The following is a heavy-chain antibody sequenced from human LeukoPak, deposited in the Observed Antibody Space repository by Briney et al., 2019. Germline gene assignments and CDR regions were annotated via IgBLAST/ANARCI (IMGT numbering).Heavy chain of an antibody. CDR1: GFTFNSHW. CDR2: IKKDGSEK. V-gene: IGHV3-7*01. D-gene: IGHD1-26*01. Sequence: GGSLRLSCAASGFTFNSHWMSWVRQAPGKGLEWVANIKKDGSEKYYVDAVKGRFTISRDNAKTSLYLQMNSLRAEDTAVYYCARYSGTFSNSYFDCWGQGTLVTVSS. J-gene: IGHJ4*02. CDR3: ARYSGTFSNSYFDC.